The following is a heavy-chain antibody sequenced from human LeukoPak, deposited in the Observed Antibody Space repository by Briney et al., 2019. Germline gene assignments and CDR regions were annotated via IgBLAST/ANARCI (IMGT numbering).Heavy chain of an antibody. CDR2: VSTSGSYI. Sequence: PGGSLRLSCAVSGFTFGSYSMNWVRQAPGKGLEWVSFVSTSGSYIYYADSVKGRFTISRDNAKNSLYLQMNSLRAEDKAVYYCASQTPRRLPIAVADYFDYWGQGTLVTVSS. D-gene: IGHD6-19*01. V-gene: IGHV3-21*01. CDR3: ASQTPRRLPIAVADYFDY. CDR1: GFTFGSYS. J-gene: IGHJ4*02.